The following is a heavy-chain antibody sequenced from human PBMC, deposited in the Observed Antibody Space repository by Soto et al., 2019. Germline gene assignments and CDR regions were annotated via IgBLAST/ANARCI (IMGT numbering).Heavy chain of an antibody. CDR3: VRATYFSDSSGYTRCFDY. J-gene: IGHJ4*02. CDR1: GFTFSDYY. CDR2: ISSSSSYT. Sequence: PGGSLRLSCAASGFTFSDYYMSWIRQAPGKGLEWVSYISSSSSYTNYADSVKGRFTISRDNAKNSLYLQMNSLKTEDTAVYYCVRATYFSDSSGYTRCFDYWGQGTLVTVSS. D-gene: IGHD3-22*01. V-gene: IGHV3-11*05.